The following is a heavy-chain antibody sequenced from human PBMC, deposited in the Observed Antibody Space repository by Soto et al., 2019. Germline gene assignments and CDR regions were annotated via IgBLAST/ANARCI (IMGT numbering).Heavy chain of an antibody. D-gene: IGHD2-15*01. V-gene: IGHV4-31*03. Sequence: QVQLQESGPGLVKPSQTLSLTCTVSGGSISSGGYYWSWIRQHPGKGLEWIGYIYYSGSTYYNPSLKSRVTISGDTSKNQCSLKLSSVTAADTAVYYCARSLPGSGGIPWDWGQGTLVTVSS. J-gene: IGHJ4*02. CDR2: IYYSGST. CDR1: GGSISSGGYY. CDR3: ARSLPGSGGIPWD.